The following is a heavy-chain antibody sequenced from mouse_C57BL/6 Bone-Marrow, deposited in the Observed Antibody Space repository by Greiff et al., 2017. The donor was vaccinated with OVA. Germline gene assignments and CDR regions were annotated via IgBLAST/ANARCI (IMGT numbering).Heavy chain of an antibody. CDR2: IPPNSGST. J-gene: IGHJ3*01. Sequence: QVQLQQPGAELVKPGASVKLSCKASVYTFTSYWMHWVKHRPGPGLEWIGMIPPNSGSTNYNEQFTGKATLTVDKSSSTAYMPLRSRTSEDAAVYYCARDGAWFAYWGQGTLVTVSA. CDR3: ARDGAWFAY. V-gene: IGHV1-64*01. CDR1: VYTFTSYW.